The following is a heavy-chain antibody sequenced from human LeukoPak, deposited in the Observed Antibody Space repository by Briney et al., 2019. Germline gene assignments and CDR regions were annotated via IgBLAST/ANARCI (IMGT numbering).Heavy chain of an antibody. J-gene: IGHJ4*02. CDR3: AREATTIVVIVGFDN. CDR2: IDPNSGGT. D-gene: IGHD3-22*01. Sequence: ASVKVSCKTSGYTFTGYYIHWIRQAPGQGLEWMRRIDPNSGGTDYAENFHGRVTMTRDTSVSTVYMGLSRLRSDDTAVYYCAREATTIVVIVGFDNWGQGTLVTVSS. V-gene: IGHV1-2*06. CDR1: GYTFTGYY.